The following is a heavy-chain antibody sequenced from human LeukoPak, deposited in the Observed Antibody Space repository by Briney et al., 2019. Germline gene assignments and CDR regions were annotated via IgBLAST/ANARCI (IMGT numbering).Heavy chain of an antibody. CDR1: GFIFSNYW. CDR3: ARVQSGVILAFDI. V-gene: IGHV3-7*03. D-gene: IGHD7-27*01. CDR2: IKADGSEK. Sequence: GGSLRLSCAASGFIFSNYWMSWVRQAPGKGLEWVANIKADGSEKYYVDSVKGRFTTSRDNSQKSLYLQMNSLRPEDTAVYYCARVQSGVILAFDIWGQGTMDTVS. J-gene: IGHJ3*02.